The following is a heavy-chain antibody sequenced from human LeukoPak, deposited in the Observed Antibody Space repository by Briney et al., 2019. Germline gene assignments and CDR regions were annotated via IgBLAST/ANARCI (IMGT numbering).Heavy chain of an antibody. D-gene: IGHD2-15*01. CDR1: GFNVIGNY. Sequence: GGSLRLSCAASGFNVIGNYMTWVRQAPGKGLEWVSVIYSGGRTYYADSVKGRFTISRDNSNNTLYLQMNRLRTEDTAVYYCAMVATGEYLQFWGQGTLVTVSS. J-gene: IGHJ1*01. V-gene: IGHV3-53*01. CDR2: IYSGGRT. CDR3: AMVATGEYLQF.